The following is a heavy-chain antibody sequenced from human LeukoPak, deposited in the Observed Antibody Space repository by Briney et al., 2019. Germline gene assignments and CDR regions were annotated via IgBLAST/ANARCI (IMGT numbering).Heavy chain of an antibody. CDR1: GGSISSGGYY. J-gene: IGHJ4*02. Sequence: SETLSLTCTVSGGSISSGGYYWSWIRQHPGKGLEWIGYIYYSGSTYYNPSLKSRVTISVDTSKNQFSLKLSSVTAADTAVYYCARDLDSYGNFDYWGQGTLVNVSS. D-gene: IGHD5-18*01. CDR2: IYYSGST. CDR3: ARDLDSYGNFDY. V-gene: IGHV4-31*03.